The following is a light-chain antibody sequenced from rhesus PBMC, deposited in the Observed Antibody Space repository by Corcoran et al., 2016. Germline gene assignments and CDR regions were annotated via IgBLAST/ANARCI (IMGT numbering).Light chain of an antibody. J-gene: IGKJ2*01. CDR2: TTS. V-gene: IGKV1S14*01. CDR1: QGIRTY. CDR3: QQHNSYPPS. Sequence: DIQMTQSPSSLSASVGHTVTFPFRATQGIRTYLGWYQQKPGKAPTPLIYTTSNSEGGDPSRFRGSGFGTDFTLTIRSLQPEDFATYYCQQHNSYPPSFGQGTKVKIK.